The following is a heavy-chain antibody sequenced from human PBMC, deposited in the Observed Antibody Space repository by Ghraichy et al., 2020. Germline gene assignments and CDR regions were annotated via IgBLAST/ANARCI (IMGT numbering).Heavy chain of an antibody. CDR2: INHSGST. CDR3: ARKVDFWSGYYVFSQFDY. D-gene: IGHD3-3*01. CDR1: GGSFSGYY. Sequence: SETLSLTCAVYGGSFSGYYWSWIRQPPGKGLEWIGEINHSGSTNYNPSLKSRVTISVDTSKNQLSLKLSSVTAADTAVYYCARKVDFWSGYYVFSQFDYWGQGTLVTVSS. J-gene: IGHJ4*02. V-gene: IGHV4-34*01.